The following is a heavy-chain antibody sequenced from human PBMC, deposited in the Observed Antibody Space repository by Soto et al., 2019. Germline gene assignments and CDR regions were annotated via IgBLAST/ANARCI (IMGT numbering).Heavy chain of an antibody. CDR3: ARTVYDFWSGYRHDSFDI. J-gene: IGHJ3*02. D-gene: IGHD3-3*01. CDR1: GGSISSYY. V-gene: IGHV4-59*08. Sequence: QVQLQESGPGLVKPSETLSLTCTVSGGSISSYYWSWIRQPPGKGLEWIGYIYYRGSTNYNPSLTSRVTISVDTSKPQFSLKLSSLTAAAAAVYYCARTVYDFWSGYRHDSFDIWGQGTMVTVSS. CDR2: IYYRGST.